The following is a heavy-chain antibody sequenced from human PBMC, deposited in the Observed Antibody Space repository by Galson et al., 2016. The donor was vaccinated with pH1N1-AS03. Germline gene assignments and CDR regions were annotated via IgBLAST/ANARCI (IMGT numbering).Heavy chain of an antibody. J-gene: IGHJ4*02. CDR3: ARVWGAAAGYFDY. Sequence: PALVKPTQTLTLTCSFSGFSHTSPGVCVTWVRQPPGKALEWLATIDSDDDKYYTTSLKTRLTVSKDTSKNQVVLTMTNMDPVDTATYYCARVWGAAAGYFDYWGPGNLVVVSS. D-gene: IGHD6-13*01. CDR2: IDSDDDK. V-gene: IGHV2-70*20. CDR1: GFSHTSPGVC.